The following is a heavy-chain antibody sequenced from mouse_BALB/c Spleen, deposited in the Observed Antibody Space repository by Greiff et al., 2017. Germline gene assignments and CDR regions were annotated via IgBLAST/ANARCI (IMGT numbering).Heavy chain of an antibody. D-gene: IGHD2-1*01. V-gene: IGHV3-2*02. J-gene: IGHJ1*01. CDR2: ISYSGST. Sequence: EVQLQQSGPGLVKPSQSLSLTCTVTGYSITSDYAWNWIRQFPGNKLEWMGYISYSGSTSYNPSLKSRISITRDTSKNQFFLQLNSVTTEDTATYYCARYYGNSWYFDVWGAGTTVTVSS. CDR3: ARYYGNSWYFDV. CDR1: GYSITSDYA.